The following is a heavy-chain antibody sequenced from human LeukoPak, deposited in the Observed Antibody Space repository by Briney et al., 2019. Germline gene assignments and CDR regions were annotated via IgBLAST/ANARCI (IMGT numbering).Heavy chain of an antibody. J-gene: IGHJ6*02. Sequence: SETLSLTCTVSDGSISSYYWSWIRQPPGKGLEWIGYIYHSGSTYYNPSLKSQVTISVDRSKNQFSLKLSSVTAADTAVYYCARWDLDYDFWSGLSMDVWGQGTTVTVSS. CDR1: DGSISSYY. V-gene: IGHV4-59*12. D-gene: IGHD3-3*01. CDR3: ARWDLDYDFWSGLSMDV. CDR2: IYHSGST.